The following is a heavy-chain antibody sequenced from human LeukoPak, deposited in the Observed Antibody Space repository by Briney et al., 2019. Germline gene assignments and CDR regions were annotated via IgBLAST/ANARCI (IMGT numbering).Heavy chain of an antibody. Sequence: SETLSLTCAVYGGSFSGYYWSWIRQPPGKGLEWIGYIYYSGSTYYNPSLKSRVTISVDTSKNQFSLKLSSVTAADTAVYYCARDGAGWPYWGQGTLVTVSS. CDR1: GGSFSGYY. V-gene: IGHV4-34*09. CDR2: IYYSGST. CDR3: ARDGAGWPY. J-gene: IGHJ4*02. D-gene: IGHD6-19*01.